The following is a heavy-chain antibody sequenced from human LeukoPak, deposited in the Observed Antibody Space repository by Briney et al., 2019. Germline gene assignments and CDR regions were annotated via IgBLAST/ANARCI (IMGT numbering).Heavy chain of an antibody. CDR3: ARLDSGSYYAYTS. CDR2: IYYSGST. CDR1: GGSISSHY. D-gene: IGHD1-26*01. Sequence: SETLSLTCTVSGGSISSHYWSWIRQPPGKGLEWIGYIYYSGSTNYNPSLKSRVTISVDTSKNQFSLKLSSVAAADTAVYYCARLDSGSYYAYTSWGQGTLVTVSS. V-gene: IGHV4-59*11. J-gene: IGHJ5*02.